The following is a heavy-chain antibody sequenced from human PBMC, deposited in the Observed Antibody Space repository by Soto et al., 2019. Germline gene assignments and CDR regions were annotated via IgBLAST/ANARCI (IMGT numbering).Heavy chain of an antibody. D-gene: IGHD6-6*01. V-gene: IGHV4-59*05. CDR1: GGSISSYY. CDR3: ASKHIEYSSSGWFDP. CDR2: IYYSGST. J-gene: IGHJ5*02. Sequence: SETLSLTCTVSGGSISSYYWSWIRQPPGKGLEWIGSIYYSGSTYYNPSLKSRVTISVDTSKNQFSLKLSSVTAADTAVYYCASKHIEYSSSGWFDPWCQANLVTVS.